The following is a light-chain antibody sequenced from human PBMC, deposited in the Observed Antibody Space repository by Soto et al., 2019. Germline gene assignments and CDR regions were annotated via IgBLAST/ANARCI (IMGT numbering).Light chain of an antibody. J-gene: IGKJ1*01. CDR3: QQTYSTPRT. Sequence: DIQMNQSPSTLSASVGDRVTITCRASQSISSWLSWYQQKPGKAHKLLIYGASSLQSGVPSRFSGSGSGTEFTLTITSLQPEDFATYYCQQTYSTPRTFGQGTKLDIK. CDR1: QSISSW. V-gene: IGKV1-39*01. CDR2: GAS.